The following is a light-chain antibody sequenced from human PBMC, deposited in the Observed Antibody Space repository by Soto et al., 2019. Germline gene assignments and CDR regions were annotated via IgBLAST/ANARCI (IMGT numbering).Light chain of an antibody. Sequence: ENVLTQSPGTLSLSPGETATLSCRTSQIVASSYLAWYQQKPGRAPRLLIYAASSRATGIPDRFSGSVSRTDFTLTISRLEPEDFAVYYCQQYGSSPPSTFGQGTKLEIK. V-gene: IGKV3-20*01. CDR2: AAS. CDR3: QQYGSSPPST. CDR1: QIVASSY. J-gene: IGKJ2*01.